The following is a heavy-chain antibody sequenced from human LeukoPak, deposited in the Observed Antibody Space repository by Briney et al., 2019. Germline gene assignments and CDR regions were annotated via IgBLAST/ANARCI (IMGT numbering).Heavy chain of an antibody. CDR2: IIGSGGST. J-gene: IGHJ4*02. D-gene: IGHD1-26*01. Sequence: GGSLRLSCVASGFSVSNYAMTWVRQAPGKGLEWVSGIIGSGGSTYYADSVRGRFTISRDNFKNKLDVQMSSLGVEDTAIYYCATTGVGGGYRFDYWGQGTLVTVSS. V-gene: IGHV3-23*01. CDR1: GFSVSNYA. CDR3: ATTGVGGGYRFDY.